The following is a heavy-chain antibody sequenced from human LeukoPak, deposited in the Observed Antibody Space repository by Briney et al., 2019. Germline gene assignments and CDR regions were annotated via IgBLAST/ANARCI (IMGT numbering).Heavy chain of an antibody. CDR2: IKQDGSEK. CDR1: GFTFSSYW. J-gene: IGHJ4*02. D-gene: IGHD4-17*01. V-gene: IGHV3-7*01. Sequence: TGGSLRLSCAASGFTFSSYWMSWVRQAPGKGLEWVANIKQDGSEKYYVDSVKGRFTISRDNAKNSLYLQMNSLRAEDTAVYYCARDRDYGDYPDVPDYWGQGTLVTVSS. CDR3: ARDRDYGDYPDVPDY.